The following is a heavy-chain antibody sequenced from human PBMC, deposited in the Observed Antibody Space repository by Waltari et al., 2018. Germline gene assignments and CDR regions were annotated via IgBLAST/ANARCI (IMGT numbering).Heavy chain of an antibody. CDR2: IYYSGST. V-gene: IGHV4-39*01. CDR1: GGSISSSSYY. J-gene: IGHJ4*02. D-gene: IGHD3-3*01. CDR3: ARQDYDFWSGYVDY. Sequence: QLQLQESGPGLVKPSETLSLTCTVSGGSISSSSYYWVWIRQPPGKGLEWIGSIYYSGSTYYNPSLKSRVTISVDTSKNQFSLKLSSVTAADTAVYYCARQDYDFWSGYVDYWGQGTLVTVSS.